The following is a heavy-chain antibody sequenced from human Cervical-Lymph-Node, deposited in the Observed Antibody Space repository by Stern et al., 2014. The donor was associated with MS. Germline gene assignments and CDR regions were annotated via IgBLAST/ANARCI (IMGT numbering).Heavy chain of an antibody. J-gene: IGHJ4*02. CDR1: GFSLSTSGMR. CDR3: ARSPPYYEFWNDYYYFDY. Sequence: QVTLKESGPALVKPTQTFTLTCTFSGFSLSTSGMRVSWIRQPPGKALEWLARIDWDDDKFYSTSLKTRLTISKDTSKNQVVLTMTNMDPVDTATYYCARSPPYYEFWNDYYYFDYWGQGTLVAVSS. D-gene: IGHD3-3*01. V-gene: IGHV2-70*04. CDR2: IDWDDDK.